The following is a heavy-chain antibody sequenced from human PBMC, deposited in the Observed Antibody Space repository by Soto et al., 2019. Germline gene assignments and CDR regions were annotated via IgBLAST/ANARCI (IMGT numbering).Heavy chain of an antibody. CDR1: GYTLTELS. D-gene: IGHD5-12*01. Sequence: ASVKVSCKVSGYTLTELSRHWVRQAPGKGLEWMGGFDPEDGETIYAQKFQGRVTMTEDTSTDTAYMELSSLRSEDTAVYYCATGIVATIERTFDYWGQGTLVTVSS. J-gene: IGHJ4*02. CDR2: FDPEDGET. V-gene: IGHV1-24*01. CDR3: ATGIVATIERTFDY.